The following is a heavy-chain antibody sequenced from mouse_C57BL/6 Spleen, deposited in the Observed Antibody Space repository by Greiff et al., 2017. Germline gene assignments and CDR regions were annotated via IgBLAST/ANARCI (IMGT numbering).Heavy chain of an antibody. Sequence: DVMLVESGAGLVKPGGSLKLSCAASGFTFSSYALSWVRQTPAKRPEWVAYISSGGDYIYYADTVKGRFTISRDNARNTLYLQMSSLRPEDTAMYYCTRDPITTVVVDMYYWGQGPSVTVAS. D-gene: IGHD1-1*01. CDR3: TRDPITTVVVDMYY. J-gene: IGHJ4*01. CDR2: ISSGGDYI. V-gene: IGHV5-9-1*02. CDR1: GFTFSSYA.